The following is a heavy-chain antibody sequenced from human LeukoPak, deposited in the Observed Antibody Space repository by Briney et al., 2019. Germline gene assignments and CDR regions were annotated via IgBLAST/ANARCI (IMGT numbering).Heavy chain of an antibody. CDR2: IYTSGST. Sequence: SETLSLTCTVSGGSISSYYWSWIRQPAGKGLEWIGRIYTSGSTNYNPSLKRRVTMSVDTSKNQFSLKLSSVTAADTAVYYCARDLRPAAMQYWFDPWGQGTLVTVSS. D-gene: IGHD2-2*01. J-gene: IGHJ5*02. CDR3: ARDLRPAAMQYWFDP. V-gene: IGHV4-4*07. CDR1: GGSISSYY.